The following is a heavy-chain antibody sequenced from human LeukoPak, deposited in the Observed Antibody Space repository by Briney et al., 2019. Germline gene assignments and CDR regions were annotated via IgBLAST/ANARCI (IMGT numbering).Heavy chain of an antibody. CDR3: ASVTAHSYHP. Sequence: PSETLSLTCTVSGGSISSSSYYWGWIRQPPGKGLEWIGSIYYSGSTYYNPSLKSRVTTSVDTSKNQFSLKLSSVTAADTAVYYCASVTAHSYHPWGQGTLVTVSS. D-gene: IGHD2-21*02. CDR1: GGSISSSSYY. V-gene: IGHV4-39*07. J-gene: IGHJ5*02. CDR2: IYYSGST.